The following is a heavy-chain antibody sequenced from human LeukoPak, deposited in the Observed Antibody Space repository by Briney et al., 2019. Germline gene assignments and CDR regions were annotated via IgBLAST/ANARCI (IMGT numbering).Heavy chain of an antibody. J-gene: IGHJ4*02. CDR3: ARGRFGLSLDY. CDR1: RFTVSSNY. D-gene: IGHD3-16*01. CDR2: FYSSGST. V-gene: IGHV3-66*01. Sequence: GGSLRLSCAASRFTVSSNYMGWVRQAPGKGLGWGSFFYSSGSTYYADAVRGRFTISRDNSNHTPYLQMNSLRVEDTAVYYCARGRFGLSLDYWGQGTLVTVSS.